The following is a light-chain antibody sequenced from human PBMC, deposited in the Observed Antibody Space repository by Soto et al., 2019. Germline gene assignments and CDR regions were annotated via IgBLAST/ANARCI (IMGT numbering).Light chain of an antibody. CDR2: YAS. CDR1: LTVNTN. CDR3: QQYNSWPLT. V-gene: IGKV3-15*01. Sequence: DIVMTQSPATLSVSPGERATLSCRASLTVNTNLAWYQQKPGQAPRLLIYYASTRATGIPAKFSGSGSVKEFTLTISSVQSEDSAVYYCQQYNSWPLTFGGGTKVEIK. J-gene: IGKJ4*01.